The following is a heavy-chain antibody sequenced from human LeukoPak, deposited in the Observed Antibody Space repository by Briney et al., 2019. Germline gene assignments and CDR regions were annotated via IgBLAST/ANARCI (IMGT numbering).Heavy chain of an antibody. CDR2: IYSVGST. J-gene: IGHJ3*02. Sequence: GGSLRLSCAASGFTVSSNYMSWVRQAPGKGLEWVSVIYSVGSTYYADSVKGRFTISRDNSKNTLYLQMNSLRAEATAVYYCARGPGNYDSSGYSAFDIWGQGTMVTVSS. V-gene: IGHV3-53*01. CDR1: GFTVSSNY. CDR3: ARGPGNYDSSGYSAFDI. D-gene: IGHD3-22*01.